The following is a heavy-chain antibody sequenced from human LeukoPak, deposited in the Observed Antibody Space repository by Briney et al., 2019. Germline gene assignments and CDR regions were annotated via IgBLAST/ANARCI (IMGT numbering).Heavy chain of an antibody. CDR2: MSYRGST. J-gene: IGHJ5*02. D-gene: IGHD3-16*01. V-gene: IGHV4-59*01. CDR3: ARGDSNASKWFDP. CDR1: GGSISSDS. Sequence: SETLSLTCTVSGGSISSDSWSWIRQPPGRGLEWIGYMSYRGSTNFNPSLRSRVSMSLDTSKNQFSLKLSSVTTADTAVYFCARGDSNASKWFDPWGQGTLVTV.